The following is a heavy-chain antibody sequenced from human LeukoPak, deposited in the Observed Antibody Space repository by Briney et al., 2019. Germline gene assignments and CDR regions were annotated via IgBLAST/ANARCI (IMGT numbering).Heavy chain of an antibody. V-gene: IGHV1-18*01. Sequence: GASVKVSCKASGYTFTSYGISWVRQAPGKGLDWMGWISAYNGNTNYAQKLQGRVTMTTDTSTSSAYMELRSLRSDDTAVYYCAKFLYSSSWYLGGDYYYYMDVWGKGTTVTVSS. CDR3: AKFLYSSSWYLGGDYYYYMDV. D-gene: IGHD6-13*01. J-gene: IGHJ6*03. CDR2: ISAYNGNT. CDR1: GYTFTSYG.